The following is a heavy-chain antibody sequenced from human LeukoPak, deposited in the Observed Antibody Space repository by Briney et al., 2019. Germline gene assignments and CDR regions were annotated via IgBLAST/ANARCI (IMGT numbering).Heavy chain of an antibody. D-gene: IGHD1-7*01. CDR1: GFTFSSYG. V-gene: IGHV3-33*06. CDR3: AKNDNWNYPDY. CDR2: IWYDGSNK. J-gene: IGHJ4*02. Sequence: GSLRLSCAASGFTFSSYGMHWVPQAPGKGLEWVAVIWYDGSNKYYADSVKGRFTISRDNSKNTLYLQMNSLRAEDTAVYYCAKNDNWNYPDYWGQGTLVTVSS.